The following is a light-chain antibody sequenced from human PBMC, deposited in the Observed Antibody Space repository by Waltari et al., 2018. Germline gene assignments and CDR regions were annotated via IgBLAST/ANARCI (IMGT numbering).Light chain of an antibody. CDR2: RKT. CDR3: NSRDSYGNYVV. Sequence: SSELTRDPAVSVALGQTVRITCQGDSLRKYHANCYQQKPGQAPLLLVYRKTTRPSGISDRFSGFISGNTASLTISGAQAEDEADYYCNSRDSYGNYVVFGGGTKLTVL. J-gene: IGLJ2*01. V-gene: IGLV3-19*01. CDR1: SLRKYH.